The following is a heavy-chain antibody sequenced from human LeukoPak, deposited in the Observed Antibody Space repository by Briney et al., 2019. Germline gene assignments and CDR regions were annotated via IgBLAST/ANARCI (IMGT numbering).Heavy chain of an antibody. V-gene: IGHV3-23*01. Sequence: HTGGSLRLSCAASGFTFSSYGMSWVRQAPGKGLEWVSAISGSGGSTYYADSVKGRFTISRDNSKNTLYLQMNSLRAEDTAVYYCAKSRIAVAGGPKGGMDVWGKGTTVTISS. J-gene: IGHJ6*03. CDR2: ISGSGGST. D-gene: IGHD6-19*01. CDR3: AKSRIAVAGGPKGGMDV. CDR1: GFTFSSYG.